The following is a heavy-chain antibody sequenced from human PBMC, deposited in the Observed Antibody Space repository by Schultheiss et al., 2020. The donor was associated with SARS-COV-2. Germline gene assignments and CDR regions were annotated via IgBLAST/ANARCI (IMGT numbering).Heavy chain of an antibody. J-gene: IGHJ3*02. D-gene: IGHD3-10*01. CDR2: IGTAGDT. Sequence: GGSLRLSCAASGFTFSSYDMHWVRQATGKGLEWVSAIGTAGDTYYPGSVKGRFTISRENAKNSLYLQMNSLRAEDTAVYYCARRISGRDAFDIWGQGTMVTVSS. CDR3: ARRISGRDAFDI. CDR1: GFTFSSYD. V-gene: IGHV3-13*01.